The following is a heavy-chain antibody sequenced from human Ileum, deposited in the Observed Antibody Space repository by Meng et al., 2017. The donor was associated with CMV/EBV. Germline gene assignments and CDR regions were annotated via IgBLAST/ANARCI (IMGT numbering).Heavy chain of an antibody. V-gene: IGHV1-2*02. Sequence: SCKASGFTSTGYYMHWVRQAPGQGLEWMGWINPNTGGTNYAQKFQGRITMTRDTSISTAYMELSGLRSDDTSVYYCARVGLWFGDYWGQGTLVTVSS. CDR2: INPNTGGT. CDR3: ARVGLWFGDY. CDR1: GFTSTGYY. J-gene: IGHJ4*02. D-gene: IGHD3-10*01.